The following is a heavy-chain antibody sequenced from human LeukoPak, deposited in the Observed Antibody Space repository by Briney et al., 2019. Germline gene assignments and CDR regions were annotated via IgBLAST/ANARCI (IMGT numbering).Heavy chain of an antibody. J-gene: IGHJ4*02. CDR1: GFTFSIYW. CDR2: INSDGSST. V-gene: IGHV3-74*01. CDR3: TTVRVYEWLRLPNFDY. Sequence: PGGSLRLSCAASGFTFSIYWMHWVRQAPGKGLVWVSRINSDGSSTNSADSVKGRFTISRDNAKNTLYLQMNSLRAEDTAVYYCTTVRVYEWLRLPNFDYWGQGTLVTVSS. D-gene: IGHD5-12*01.